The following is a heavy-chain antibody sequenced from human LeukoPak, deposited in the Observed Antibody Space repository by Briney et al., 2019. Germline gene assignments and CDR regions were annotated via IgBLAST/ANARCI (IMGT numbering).Heavy chain of an antibody. Sequence: PSETLSLTCTVSGRSISSYYWSWIRQPPGKGLEWSGYIYYSGSTNYNPSLKSRVTISVDTSKNQFSLKLSSVTAADTAVYYCARYGGYGHYWGQGTLVTVSS. J-gene: IGHJ4*02. V-gene: IGHV4-59*01. CDR3: ARYGGYGHY. CDR2: IYYSGST. D-gene: IGHD5-12*01. CDR1: GRSISSYY.